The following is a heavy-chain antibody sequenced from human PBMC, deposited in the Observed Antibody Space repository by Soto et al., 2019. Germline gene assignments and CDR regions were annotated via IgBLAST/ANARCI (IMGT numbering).Heavy chain of an antibody. J-gene: IGHJ4*02. D-gene: IGHD3-9*01. V-gene: IGHV3-23*01. CDR2: ITYTGVST. Sequence: TGGSLRLSCAASEGRFDDYAMSWVRQAPGKGLEWVSSITYTGVSTYYADSVKGRFTISRDNSKNTLYLQMNSLRAEDTALYYCAKGSHYDILTAYHAFDYWGPGTLVTVSS. CDR3: AKGSHYDILTAYHAFDY. CDR1: EGRFDDYA.